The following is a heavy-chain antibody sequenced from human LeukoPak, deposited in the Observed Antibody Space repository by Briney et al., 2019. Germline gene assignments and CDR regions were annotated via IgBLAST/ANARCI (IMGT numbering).Heavy chain of an antibody. CDR1: GYTFTSYD. D-gene: IGHD1-26*01. J-gene: IGHJ4*02. CDR3: ARGSRWVGATAY. V-gene: IGHV1-8*01. CDR2: MNSNSGNT. Sequence: ASVKVSCKASGYTFTSYDINWVRQATGQGLEWMGWMNSNSGNTGYAQKFQGRVTMTRNTSISTAYMELSSLRSEDTAVYYCARGSRWVGATAYWGQGTLVTVSS.